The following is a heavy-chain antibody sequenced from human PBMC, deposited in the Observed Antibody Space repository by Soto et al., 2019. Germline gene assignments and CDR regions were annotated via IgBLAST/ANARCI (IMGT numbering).Heavy chain of an antibody. J-gene: IGHJ4*02. D-gene: IGHD3-22*01. CDR2: IYYSGTT. CDR3: ARGPPINYYDGSGYYYFDY. CDR1: GDSISSYY. V-gene: IGHV4-59*12. Sequence: SETLSLTCTVSGDSISSYYWSWFRQPPGKGLEWIGYIYYSGTTNYNPSLKSRVTISVDTSKNHFSLKLNSVTAADTAVYFCARGPPINYYDGSGYYYFDYWGQGTLVTVSS.